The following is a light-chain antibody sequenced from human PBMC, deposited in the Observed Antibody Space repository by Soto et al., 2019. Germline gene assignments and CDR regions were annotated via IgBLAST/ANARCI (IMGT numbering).Light chain of an antibody. CDR3: HQYYTTPQT. CDR1: QSVLDNSTNKSS. V-gene: IGKV4-1*01. Sequence: VLTQSPSSLAVSLGERATVNCRSSQSVLDNSTNKSSLAWYQKKPGHPPKLLVPWASVREAGVPARFSGGVSGTDFTLTISSLHAVDVAVYYCHQYYTTPQTFGQGTQLEIK. J-gene: IGKJ2*01. CDR2: WAS.